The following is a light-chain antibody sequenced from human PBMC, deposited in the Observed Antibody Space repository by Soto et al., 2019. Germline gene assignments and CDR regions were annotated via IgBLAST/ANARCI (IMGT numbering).Light chain of an antibody. Sequence: EIVLTQSPGTLSLSPGESASLSCRASQSVPSRYLAWYQRKPGQAPRLFIFGASTSATGIPDRFIGTGSGTDFSLTISRLEPEDFAVYDCQQYGTSPVTFGQGTKVEIK. V-gene: IGKV3-20*01. CDR3: QQYGTSPVT. CDR1: QSVPSRY. J-gene: IGKJ1*01. CDR2: GAS.